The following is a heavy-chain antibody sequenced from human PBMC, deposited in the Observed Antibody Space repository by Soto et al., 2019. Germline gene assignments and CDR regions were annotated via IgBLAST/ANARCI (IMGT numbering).Heavy chain of an antibody. J-gene: IGHJ6*02. V-gene: IGHV6-1*01. D-gene: IGHD3-16*01. Sequence: SETLSLTCAISGDSVSSNSGAWNWIRQSPSRGLEWLGRTYYRSRWSFDYALSVKSRVTIDPDTSKNQFSLHLDSLTPEDTAIYYCAGVTRFRGMDVWGQGTPVTVSS. CDR1: GDSVSSNSGA. CDR2: TYYRSRWSF. CDR3: AGVTRFRGMDV.